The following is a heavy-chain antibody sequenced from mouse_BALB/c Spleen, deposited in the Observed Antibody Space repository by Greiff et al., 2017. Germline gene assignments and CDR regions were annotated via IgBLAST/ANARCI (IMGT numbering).Heavy chain of an antibody. CDR3: AREVLCAY. CDR2: IRNKANGYTT. CDR1: GFTFTAYY. Sequence: EVKLVESGGGLVQPGGSLRLSCAPSGFTFTAYYMSWVRQPPGKALEWLGFIRNKANGYTTEYSSSVKGRFTISRDNSQSILYLQMNTLRAEDSATSYCAREVLCAYWGQGTLVTVSA. J-gene: IGHJ3*01. V-gene: IGHV7-3*02.